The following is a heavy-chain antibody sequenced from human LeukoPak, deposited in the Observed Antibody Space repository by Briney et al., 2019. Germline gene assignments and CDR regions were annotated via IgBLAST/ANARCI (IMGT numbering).Heavy chain of an antibody. D-gene: IGHD3-10*01. Sequence: GRSLRHSRAPSELTESSNYTSRVRQPPGKGLKRDSVIYSGGSTYYADSVKGRFTISRDNSKNTLYLQMNSLRAEDTAVYYCVLGSGSKYGYYYYGMDVWGKGTTVTVSS. CDR2: IYSGGST. CDR1: ELTESSNY. CDR3: VLGSGSKYGYYYYGMDV. J-gene: IGHJ6*04. V-gene: IGHV3-53*01.